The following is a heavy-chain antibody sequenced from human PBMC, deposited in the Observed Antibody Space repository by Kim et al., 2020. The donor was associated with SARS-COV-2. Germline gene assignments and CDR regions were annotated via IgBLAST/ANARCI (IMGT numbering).Heavy chain of an antibody. CDR1: GFTFSSYA. CDR2: ISGSGGST. Sequence: GGSLRLSCEASGFTFSSYAMSWVRQAPGKGLEWVSAISGSGGSTYYPDSVKGRFTISRDNSRNTLYLQMNSLRADDTAIYYCAEIRGGRNFYFDYWGQGTLVTVSS. V-gene: IGHV3-23*01. J-gene: IGHJ4*02. CDR3: AEIRGGRNFYFDY. D-gene: IGHD3-10*01.